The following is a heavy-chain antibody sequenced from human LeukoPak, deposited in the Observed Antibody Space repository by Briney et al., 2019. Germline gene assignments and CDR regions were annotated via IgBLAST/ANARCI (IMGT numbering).Heavy chain of an antibody. J-gene: IGHJ3*02. Sequence: GASVTVSFKASGFTFTISAMQWVRQARGQRLEWIGWIVVGSDNTNYAQKFQGRVTITRDMSTTTAYMELSSLRSEDTAVYYCAAASIDSSGYRDALDIWGQGTMVTVSS. CDR2: IVVGSDNT. CDR1: GFTFTISA. D-gene: IGHD3-22*01. V-gene: IGHV1-58*02. CDR3: AAASIDSSGYRDALDI.